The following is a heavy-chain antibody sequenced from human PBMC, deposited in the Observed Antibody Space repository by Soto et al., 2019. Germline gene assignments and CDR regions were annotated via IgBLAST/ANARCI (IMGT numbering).Heavy chain of an antibody. V-gene: IGHV4-39*01. Sequence: ASETLCLTCTVSGGSISSSSYYWGWIRQPPGKGLEWIGSIFYSGSTYYNPSLKSRVTISVDTSKNQFSLKLSSVTAADTAVYYCARHLTYCSAGSCYSDFPYYGMDVWGQGTTVTVSS. D-gene: IGHD2-15*01. CDR3: ARHLTYCSAGSCYSDFPYYGMDV. CDR1: GGSISSSSYY. J-gene: IGHJ6*02. CDR2: IFYSGST.